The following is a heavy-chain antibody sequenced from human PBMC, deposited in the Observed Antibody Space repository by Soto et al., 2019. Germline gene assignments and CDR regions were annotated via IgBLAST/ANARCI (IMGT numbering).Heavy chain of an antibody. D-gene: IGHD2-15*01. Sequence: GASVKVSCKASGYTFTSYGISWVRQAPGQGLEWMGWISAYNGNTNYAQKLQGRVTMTTDTSTSTAYMELRSLRSDDTAVYYCARGIDCSGGSCYSRWFDPWGQGTLVTV. V-gene: IGHV1-18*01. CDR1: GYTFTSYG. CDR2: ISAYNGNT. J-gene: IGHJ5*02. CDR3: ARGIDCSGGSCYSRWFDP.